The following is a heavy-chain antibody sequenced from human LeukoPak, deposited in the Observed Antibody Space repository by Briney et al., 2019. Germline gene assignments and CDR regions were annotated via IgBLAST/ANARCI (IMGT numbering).Heavy chain of an antibody. D-gene: IGHD3-10*01. V-gene: IGHV3-11*01. CDR2: ISSSGSTI. CDR1: GFTFSDYY. Sequence: GGSLRLSCAASGFTFSDYYMSWIRQAPGKGLEWVSYISSSGSTIYYADSVKGRFTISRDNAKNSLYLQMNSLRAEDTAVYYCASCYYGSGSYPWSPSFDYWGQGTLVTVSS. CDR3: ASCYYGSGSYPWSPSFDY. J-gene: IGHJ4*02.